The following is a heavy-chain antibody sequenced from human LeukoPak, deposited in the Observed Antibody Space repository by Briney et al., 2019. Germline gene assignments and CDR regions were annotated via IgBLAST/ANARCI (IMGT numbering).Heavy chain of an antibody. J-gene: IGHJ6*02. V-gene: IGHV3-48*03. CDR3: ARISCSGGSRYLSPYYYGMDV. Sequence: PGGSLRLSCAASGFTFSSYEMNWVRQAPGKGLEWVSYISSSGSTIYYADSVKGRFTISRDDAKNSLYLQMNSLRAEDTAVYYCARISCSGGSRYLSPYYYGMDVWGQGTTVTVSS. CDR1: GFTFSSYE. CDR2: ISSSGSTI. D-gene: IGHD2-15*01.